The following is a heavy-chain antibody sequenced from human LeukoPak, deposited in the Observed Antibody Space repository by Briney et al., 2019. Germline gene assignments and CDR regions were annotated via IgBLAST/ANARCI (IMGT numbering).Heavy chain of an antibody. D-gene: IGHD6-13*01. J-gene: IGHJ5*02. V-gene: IGHV4-59*08. CDR3: ARHVAGYSSSWYKEEGFDP. CDR1: GGSISSYY. CDR2: IYYSGST. Sequence: SETLSLTCTVSGGSISSYYWSWIRQPPGKGLEWIGYIYYSGSTNYNPSLKSRVTISVDTSKNQFSLKLSSVTAADTAVYYCARHVAGYSSSWYKEEGFDPWGQGTLVTVSS.